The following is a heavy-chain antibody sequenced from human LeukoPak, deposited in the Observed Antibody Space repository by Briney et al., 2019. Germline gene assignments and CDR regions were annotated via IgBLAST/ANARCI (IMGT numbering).Heavy chain of an antibody. Sequence: SETLSLTCTVSGGSVSSGDYYWTWIRQPAGKGLEWIGRIYASGSTSYSPSLKSRVTISLDTSKNQFSLRLSSVTAADTAVYYCARGGELLNYLGQGTLVTVSS. CDR1: GGSVSSGDYY. CDR2: IYASGST. V-gene: IGHV4-61*02. J-gene: IGHJ4*02. CDR3: ARGGELLNY. D-gene: IGHD1-7*01.